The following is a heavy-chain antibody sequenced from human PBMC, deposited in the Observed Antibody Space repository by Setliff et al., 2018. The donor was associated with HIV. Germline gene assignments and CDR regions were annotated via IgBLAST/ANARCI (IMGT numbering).Heavy chain of an antibody. J-gene: IGHJ4*02. CDR3: ARDDRAVATIL. CDR1: GHTFNNYD. CDR2: MNPNTGVA. V-gene: IGHV1-8*01. D-gene: IGHD5-12*01. Sequence: ASVKVSCKASGHTFNNYDIHWVRRATGQGLEWMGWMNPNTGVAGYALKFHGRVTMTRDTPISTAYMELSSLRSDDTAVYYCARDDRAVATILWGQGTLVTVSS.